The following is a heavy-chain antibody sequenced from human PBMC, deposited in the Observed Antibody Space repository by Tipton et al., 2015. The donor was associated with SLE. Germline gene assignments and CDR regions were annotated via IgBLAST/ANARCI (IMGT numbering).Heavy chain of an antibody. CDR1: GVSIRSYF. D-gene: IGHD1/OR15-1a*01. Sequence: TLSLTCTVSGVSIRSYFWSWIRQPPGKGLEWIGYIHYSGTTNYNPPLKSRVTMSIDTSKNQFSLKLSSVSAADTAVFYCARGRNSWNNEAFHIWGQGTMVTVSS. CDR3: ARGRNSWNNEAFHI. CDR2: IHYSGTT. V-gene: IGHV4-59*01. J-gene: IGHJ3*02.